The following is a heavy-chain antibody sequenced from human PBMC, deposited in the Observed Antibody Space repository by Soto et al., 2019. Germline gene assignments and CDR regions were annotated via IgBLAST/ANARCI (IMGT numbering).Heavy chain of an antibody. D-gene: IGHD4-4*01. V-gene: IGHV3-15*01. J-gene: IGHJ6*02. CDR1: GFTFSNAW. CDR3: TTVGTVNYYYYGMDV. CDR2: IKSKTDGGTT. Sequence: GGSLRLSCAAAGFTFSNAWMSWVRQAPGKGLEWVGRIKSKTDGGTTDYAAPVKGRFTISRDDSKNTLYLQMNSLKTEDTAVYYCTTVGTVNYYYYGMDVWGQGTTVTVSS.